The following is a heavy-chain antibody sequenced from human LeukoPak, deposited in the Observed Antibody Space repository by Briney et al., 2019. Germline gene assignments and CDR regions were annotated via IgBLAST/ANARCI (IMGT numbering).Heavy chain of an antibody. CDR1: GFTFSSYS. Sequence: PGGSLRLSCAASGFTFSSYSMNWVRQAPGKGLEWVSYISSSVNTIYYADSVKGRFTISRDNAKNSLFLQMNSLRDEDTAVYYCARLVTAINYFDSWGQGTLVTVS. V-gene: IGHV3-48*02. J-gene: IGHJ4*02. CDR3: ARLVTAINYFDS. CDR2: ISSSVNTI. D-gene: IGHD2-21*02.